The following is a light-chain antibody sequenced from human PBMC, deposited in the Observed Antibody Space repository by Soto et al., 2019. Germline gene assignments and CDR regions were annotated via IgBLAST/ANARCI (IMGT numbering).Light chain of an antibody. CDR1: QSVITN. CDR2: GAS. CDR3: QQYDYWYT. V-gene: IGKV3-15*01. J-gene: IGKJ2*01. Sequence: EIVMPQSPATLSVSPGERATLSCRASQSVITNFGWYQQRPGQAPRLLIYGASTRATGIPARFSGSGSGTEFTLTISSLQSEDCALYYCQQYDYWYTFGQGTKLEIK.